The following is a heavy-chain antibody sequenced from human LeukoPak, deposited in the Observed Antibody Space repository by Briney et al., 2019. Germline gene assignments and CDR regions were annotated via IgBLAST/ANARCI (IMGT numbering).Heavy chain of an antibody. D-gene: IGHD3-10*01. V-gene: IGHV4-34*01. CDR3: ARGPVFYYGSGSYYKSPRFDY. CDR2: INHSGST. Sequence: SETLSLTCAVYGGSFSGYYWSWICQPPGKGLEWIGEINHSGSTNYNPSLKSRVTISVDTSKNQFSLKLSSVTAADTAVYYCARGPVFYYGSGSYYKSPRFDYWGQGTLVTVSS. CDR1: GGSFSGYY. J-gene: IGHJ4*02.